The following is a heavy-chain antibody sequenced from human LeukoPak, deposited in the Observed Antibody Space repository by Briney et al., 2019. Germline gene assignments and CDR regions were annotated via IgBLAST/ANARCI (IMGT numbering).Heavy chain of an antibody. CDR2: VYYSGST. Sequence: SETLSLTCTVSGGSVSSASYYWSWIRRPPGKGLEWIGYVYYSGSTNYNPSLKSRVTVSVDTSKNQFSLKLSSVTAADTAVYYCARTQYCSGDSCYFGYFDYWGQGTLVTVSS. CDR1: GGSVSSASYY. CDR3: ARTQYCSGDSCYFGYFDY. D-gene: IGHD2-15*01. V-gene: IGHV4-61*01. J-gene: IGHJ4*02.